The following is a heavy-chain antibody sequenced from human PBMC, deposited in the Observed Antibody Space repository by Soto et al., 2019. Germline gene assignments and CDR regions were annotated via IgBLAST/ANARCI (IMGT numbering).Heavy chain of an antibody. Sequence: PSETLSLTCTVSGGSISSYYWSWIRQPPGKGLEWIGYIYYSGSTNYNPSLKSRVTISVDTSKNQFSLKLSSVTAADTAVYYCARHSSIAVAGTLDPYFDYWGQGTLVTVSS. CDR2: IYYSGST. J-gene: IGHJ4*02. V-gene: IGHV4-59*08. CDR3: ARHSSIAVAGTLDPYFDY. CDR1: GGSISSYY. D-gene: IGHD6-19*01.